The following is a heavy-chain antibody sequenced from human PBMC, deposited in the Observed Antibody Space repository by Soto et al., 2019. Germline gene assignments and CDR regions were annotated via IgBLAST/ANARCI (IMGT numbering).Heavy chain of an antibody. D-gene: IGHD2-2*01. CDR3: ARDHCSSTSCYGRPGDYYYGMDV. J-gene: IGHJ6*02. CDR1: GFTFSSYW. CDR2: INSDGSST. V-gene: IGHV3-74*01. Sequence: GGSLRLSCAASGFTFSSYWMHWVRQAPGKGLVWVSRINSDGSSTSYADSVKGRFTISRDNAKNTLYLQMNSLRAEDTAVYYCARDHCSSTSCYGRPGDYYYGMDVWGQGTTVTVSS.